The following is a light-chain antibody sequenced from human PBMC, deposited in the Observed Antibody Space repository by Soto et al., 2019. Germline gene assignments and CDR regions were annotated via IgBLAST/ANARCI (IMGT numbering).Light chain of an antibody. CDR1: QSISSY. CDR3: QQANSFPLP. V-gene: IGKV1-39*01. J-gene: IGKJ4*01. Sequence: IQMTQSPTSLSASVGDRVTITCRASQSISSYLNWYQQKPGKAPKLLIYAASSLQSGVPSRFSGSGSGTDFTLTISSLQPEDFATYYCQQANSFPLPFGGGTKVDI. CDR2: AAS.